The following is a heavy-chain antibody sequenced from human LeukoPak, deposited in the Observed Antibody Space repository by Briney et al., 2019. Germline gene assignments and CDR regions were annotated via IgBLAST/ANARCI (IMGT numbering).Heavy chain of an antibody. CDR2: ISYTGNT. CDR3: ARDDYRGVTNFDP. CDR1: GGSISPYF. J-gene: IGHJ5*02. D-gene: IGHD3-10*01. Sequence: SETLSLTCTVSGGSISPYFWSWIRLPPGKGLEWIGYISYTGNTNYNPSLKSRVTISVDTSKNQFSLQLTSVTAADTAVYYCARDDYRGVTNFDPWGQGTLVTVSS. V-gene: IGHV4-59*01.